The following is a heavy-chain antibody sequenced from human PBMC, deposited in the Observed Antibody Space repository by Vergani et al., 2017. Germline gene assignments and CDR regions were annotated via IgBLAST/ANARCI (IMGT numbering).Heavy chain of an antibody. Sequence: EVQLVESGGGLVKPGGSLRLSCAASGFTFSSYSMNWVRQAPGKGLEWVSSISSSGSTIYYADSVKGRFTFSRDNARNSLYLQMNSLRAEDTAVYYCARVPYYYYGMDVWGQGTTVTVSS. V-gene: IGHV3-21*01. J-gene: IGHJ6*02. CDR1: GFTFSSYS. CDR3: ARVPYYYYGMDV. CDR2: ISSSGSTI.